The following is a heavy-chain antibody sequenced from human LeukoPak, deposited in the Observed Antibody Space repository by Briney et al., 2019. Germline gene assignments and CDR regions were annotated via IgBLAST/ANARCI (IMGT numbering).Heavy chain of an antibody. CDR2: INHSGST. D-gene: IGHD4-17*01. J-gene: IGHJ3*02. V-gene: IGHV4-34*01. CDR3: ARGNDYGAFDI. Sequence: PSETLSLTCAVYGGSFSGYYWSWIRQPPGKGLEWIGEINHSGSTNYNPSLKSRVTISVDTSKNQFSLKLSSVTAADTAVYYCARGNDYGAFDIWGQGTMVTVSS. CDR1: GGSFSGYY.